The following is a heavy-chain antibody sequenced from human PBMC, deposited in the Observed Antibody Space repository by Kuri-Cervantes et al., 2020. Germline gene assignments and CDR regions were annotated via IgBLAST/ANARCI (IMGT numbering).Heavy chain of an antibody. J-gene: IGHJ4*02. CDR1: GFTFSSYA. CDR3: AKYSAAVAGVDFDY. CDR2: ISGSGGST. Sequence: GESLKISCAASGFTFSSYAMSWVRQAPGKGLEWVSAISGSGGSTYYADSVQGRFTISRDNSKNTLYLQLNNLRAEDTAVYYCAKYSAAVAGVDFDYWGQGTLVTVSS. V-gene: IGHV3-23*01. D-gene: IGHD6-19*01.